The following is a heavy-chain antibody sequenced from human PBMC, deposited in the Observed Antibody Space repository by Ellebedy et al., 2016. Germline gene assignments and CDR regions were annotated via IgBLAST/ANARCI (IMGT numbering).Heavy chain of an antibody. D-gene: IGHD3-22*01. CDR2: IYHSGST. CDR1: GGSISSSSYY. J-gene: IGHJ4*02. CDR3: ASLPDSSGYWFDY. Sequence: SETLSLTCTVSGGSISSSSYYWGWIRQPPGKGLEWIGEIYHSGSTNYNPSLKSRVTISVDKSKNQFSLKLSSVTAADTAVYYCASLPDSSGYWFDYWGQGTLVTVSS. V-gene: IGHV4-39*07.